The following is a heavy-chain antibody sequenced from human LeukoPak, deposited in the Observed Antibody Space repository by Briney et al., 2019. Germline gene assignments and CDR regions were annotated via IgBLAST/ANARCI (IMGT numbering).Heavy chain of an antibody. CDR3: ARRFQNHYYDSSGVFDY. J-gene: IGHJ4*02. V-gene: IGHV4-39*01. CDR1: GGSISSSSYY. Sequence: PSETLSLTCTVSGGSISSSSYYWGWIRQPPGKGLEWIGSIYYSGSTYYNPSLKSRVSISVDTSKNQFSLKLSSVTAADTAVYYCARRFQNHYYDSSGVFDYWGQGTLVTVSS. CDR2: IYYSGST. D-gene: IGHD3-22*01.